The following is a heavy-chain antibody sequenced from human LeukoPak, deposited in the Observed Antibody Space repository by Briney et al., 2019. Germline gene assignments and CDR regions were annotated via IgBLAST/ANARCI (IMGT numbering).Heavy chain of an antibody. V-gene: IGHV3-53*01. CDR3: ARRAGAYSHPYDY. CDR1: GVTFGDYA. D-gene: IGHD4/OR15-4a*01. Sequence: GGSLRLSCTTSGVTFGDYAMSWVRQAPGKGLEWVSFIYSDNTHYSDSVKGRFTISRDNSKNTLYLQMNSLRAEDTAVYYCARRAGAYSHPYDYWGQGTLVTVSS. CDR2: IYSDNT. J-gene: IGHJ4*02.